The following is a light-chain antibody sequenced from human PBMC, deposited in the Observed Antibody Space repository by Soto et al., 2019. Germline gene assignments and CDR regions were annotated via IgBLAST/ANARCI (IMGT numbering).Light chain of an antibody. V-gene: IGKV3-15*01. J-gene: IGKJ4*01. CDR2: GAS. CDR1: QSVSSSY. Sequence: EIVLTQSPGTLSLSPGERATLSFRASQSVSSSYLAWYQQKPGQAPRLLISGASTGATGIPARFSGSGSGTEFTLTISSLQSEDCAIYYCQQYYTWPITFGGGTKVDIK. CDR3: QQYYTWPIT.